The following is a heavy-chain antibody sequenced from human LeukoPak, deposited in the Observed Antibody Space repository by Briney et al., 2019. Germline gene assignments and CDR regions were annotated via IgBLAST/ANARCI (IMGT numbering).Heavy chain of an antibody. CDR3: ARGGSTVTSPGDY. J-gene: IGHJ4*02. CDR2: ISSSSSYI. V-gene: IGHV3-21*01. D-gene: IGHD4-17*01. Sequence: KPGVSLRLSCAPSGFTFSSYSMNWVRHAPGKGLEWVSSISSSSSYIYYADSVQGSFTITIDNAKNSLYLQMNSLRAEDTAVYYCARGGSTVTSPGDYWGQGTLVTVSS. CDR1: GFTFSSYS.